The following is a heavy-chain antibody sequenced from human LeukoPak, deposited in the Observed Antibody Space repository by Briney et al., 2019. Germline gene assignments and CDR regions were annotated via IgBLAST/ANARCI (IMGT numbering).Heavy chain of an antibody. Sequence: PSETLSLTCSVSGDSINSNYRSWMRQPPGKGLEWIGYIYYGGSTNYNPSLKSRVSMSVDTSKNQFSLNLSSVTAADTAVYYCARLLAGCPGGRCRAHFDYWGQGTLVTVSS. CDR2: IYYGGST. D-gene: IGHD2-15*01. J-gene: IGHJ4*02. CDR3: ARLLAGCPGGRCRAHFDY. CDR1: GDSINSNY. V-gene: IGHV4-59*01.